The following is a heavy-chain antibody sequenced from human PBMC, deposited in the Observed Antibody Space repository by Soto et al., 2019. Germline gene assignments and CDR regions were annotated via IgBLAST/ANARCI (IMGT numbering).Heavy chain of an antibody. CDR3: ARARRDAIDY. Sequence: SETLSLTCAVSGGSISSGGYSWSWIRQPPGKGLEWIGYIYHSGSTYYNPSLKSRVTISVDRSKNQFSLKLSSVTAADTAVYYCARARRDAIDYWGQGTLVTVSS. V-gene: IGHV4-30-2*01. J-gene: IGHJ4*02. CDR1: GGSISSGGYS. CDR2: IYHSGST.